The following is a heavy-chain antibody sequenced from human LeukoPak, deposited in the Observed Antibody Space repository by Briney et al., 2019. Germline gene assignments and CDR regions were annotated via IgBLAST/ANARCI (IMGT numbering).Heavy chain of an antibody. D-gene: IGHD4-17*01. CDR2: IYYSGST. CDR1: GGSISSSSYY. CDR3: AREVDGDYVRGYFDY. Sequence: SETLSLTCTVSGGSISSSSYYWGWIRQPPGKGLEWIGSIYYSGSTYYNPSLKSRVTISVDTSKNQFSLKLSSVTAADTAVYYCAREVDGDYVRGYFDYWGQGTLVTVS. V-gene: IGHV4-39*07. J-gene: IGHJ4*02.